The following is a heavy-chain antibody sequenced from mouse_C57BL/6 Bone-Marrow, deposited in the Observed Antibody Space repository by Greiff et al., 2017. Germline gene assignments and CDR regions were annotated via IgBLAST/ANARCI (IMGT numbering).Heavy chain of an antibody. V-gene: IGHV5-17*01. D-gene: IGHD2-4*01. CDR1: GFTFSDYG. CDR2: ISSGSSTI. CDR3: ARRRYYDYDVYAMDY. Sequence: EVKVVESGGGLVKPGGSLKLSCAASGFTFSDYGMHWVRQAPEKGLEWVAYISSGSSTIYYADTVKGRFTISRDNAKNTLFMQMTRLRSEDTAMYYCARRRYYDYDVYAMDYWGQGTSVTVSS. J-gene: IGHJ4*01.